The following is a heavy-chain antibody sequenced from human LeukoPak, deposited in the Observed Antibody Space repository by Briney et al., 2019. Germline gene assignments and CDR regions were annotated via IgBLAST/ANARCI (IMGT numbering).Heavy chain of an antibody. CDR1: GASITRSYW. CDR3: ARHSHSSSSENFDY. V-gene: IGHV4-4*02. D-gene: IGHD6-6*01. CDR2: ISHSGTT. Sequence: RTSGTLSLTCAVSGASITRSYWWAWVRQPPGMGLEWIGEISHSGTTNYSPSLKSRATISIDESKNQLSLRLTSVTAADTAVYYCARHSHSSSSENFDYWGQGTLVTVSS. J-gene: IGHJ4*02.